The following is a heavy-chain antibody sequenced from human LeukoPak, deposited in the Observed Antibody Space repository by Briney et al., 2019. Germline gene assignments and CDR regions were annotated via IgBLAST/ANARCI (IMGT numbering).Heavy chain of an antibody. CDR3: ARGSREMATIFDF. D-gene: IGHD5-24*01. CDR1: GGSISSYY. Sequence: SETLSLTCSVSGGSISSYYWSWIRQPAGKELEWIGRMYTSGTTNYSPSLKSRGTMSVDTSKNQNSLKLSSVTAADTALYYCARGSREMATIFDFWGQGTLVTVSS. V-gene: IGHV4-4*07. CDR2: MYTSGTT. J-gene: IGHJ4*02.